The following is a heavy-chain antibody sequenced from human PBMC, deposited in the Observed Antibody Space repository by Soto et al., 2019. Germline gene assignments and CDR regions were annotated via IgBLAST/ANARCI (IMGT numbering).Heavy chain of an antibody. CDR1: GCTFDRHV. J-gene: IGHJ4*02. CDR3: TSGTLLHFDWIAS. Sequence: WGSLWLSCIVSGCTFDRHVMHWVRQLPGKGLEWVGNIFQDGSENHYVDSVKGRSTITRDNSKISVYLQMHSLRPEVTAVYCCTSGTLLHFDWIASWGQGTLVTVSS. V-gene: IGHV3-7*03. CDR2: IFQDGSEN. D-gene: IGHD1-1*01.